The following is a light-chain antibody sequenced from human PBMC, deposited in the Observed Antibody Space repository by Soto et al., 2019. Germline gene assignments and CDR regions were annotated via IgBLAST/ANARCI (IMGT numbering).Light chain of an antibody. V-gene: IGKV3D-15*01. CDR3: QKYYHWPRK. CDR1: QSVYSN. J-gene: IGKJ1*01. CDR2: GAS. Sequence: EIVMTPSPATLSVSPVEVATLSCMASQSVYSNLAWHQQKPGQAPRLLIYGASTRATGVPARFSGSGSGTEFTLTISSLQSEDFAVYYCQKYYHWPRKCGQGTTVAIK.